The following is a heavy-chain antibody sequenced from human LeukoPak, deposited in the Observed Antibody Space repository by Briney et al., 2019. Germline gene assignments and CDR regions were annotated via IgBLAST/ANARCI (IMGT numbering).Heavy chain of an antibody. Sequence: GASVKVSCKASGYTFTSYGISWVRQAPGQGLEWMGWISAYNGNTNYAQKLQGRVTMTTDTSTSTAYMELRSLRSDDTAVYYCARVVFLVKIAADDFVVVAATEGTGFDPWGQGTLVTVSS. V-gene: IGHV1-18*01. J-gene: IGHJ5*02. CDR2: ISAYNGNT. CDR1: GYTFTSYG. CDR3: ARVVFLVKIAADDFVVVAATEGTGFDP. D-gene: IGHD2-15*01.